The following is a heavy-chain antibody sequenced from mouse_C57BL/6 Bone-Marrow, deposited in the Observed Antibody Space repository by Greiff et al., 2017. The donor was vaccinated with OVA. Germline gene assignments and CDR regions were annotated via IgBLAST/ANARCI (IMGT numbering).Heavy chain of an antibody. D-gene: IGHD1-1*01. CDR1: GYTFTSYG. CDR2: IYPRSGNT. CDR3: AREGVYYYGSPWFAY. V-gene: IGHV1-81*01. J-gene: IGHJ3*01. Sequence: VQLQQSGAELARPGASVKLSCKASGYTFTSYGISWVKQRTGQGLEWIGEIYPRSGNTYYNEKFKGKATLTADKSSSTAYMELRSLTSEDSAVYFWAREGVYYYGSPWFAYWGQGTLVTVSA.